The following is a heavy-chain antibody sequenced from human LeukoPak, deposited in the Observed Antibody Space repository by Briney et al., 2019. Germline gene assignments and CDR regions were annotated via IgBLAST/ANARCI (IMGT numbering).Heavy chain of an antibody. J-gene: IGHJ4*02. D-gene: IGHD2-8*02. CDR1: RITLSNYA. CDR2: ISGSGGTA. Sequence: GGSLRLSCTASRITLSNYAMTWVRQAPGKGLEWVSSISGSGGTAYYTGSIKGRFTISRDDSKNTLYLQMYGLRVEDSALYYCARFTGPTSSGPVDYWGQGTLVTVSS. CDR3: ARFTGPTSSGPVDY. V-gene: IGHV3-23*01.